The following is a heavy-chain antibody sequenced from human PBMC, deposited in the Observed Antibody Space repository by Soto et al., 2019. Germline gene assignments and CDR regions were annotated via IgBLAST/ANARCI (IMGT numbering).Heavy chain of an antibody. V-gene: IGHV1-46*01. D-gene: IGHD3-3*01. CDR2: INPSGGST. CDR3: ATSEASITIFGVVIIRPPFPLVRYGMDV. CDR1: GYTFTSYY. J-gene: IGHJ6*01. Sequence: ASVKVSCKASGYTFTSYYMHWVRQANGQGLEWMGIINPSGGSTSYAQKFQGRVTMTRDTSTSTVYMELSSLRSEDAAVYYCATSEASITIFGVVIIRPPFPLVRYGMDVWGQGTTVPVSP.